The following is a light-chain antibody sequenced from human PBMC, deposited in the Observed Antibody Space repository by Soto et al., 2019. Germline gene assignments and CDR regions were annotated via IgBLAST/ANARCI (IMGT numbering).Light chain of an antibody. CDR1: RSVNQY. Sequence: EVVMTQSPATLSVSPGERATLSCRASRSVNQYLAWYQQRPGQAPRLLIYDASTRAAGVAARFSGSGSGTTVSLIISSLQSEDVAVYYCQQYNSWPPLTFGGGTKVEI. CDR2: DAS. J-gene: IGKJ4*01. CDR3: QQYNSWPPLT. V-gene: IGKV3-15*01.